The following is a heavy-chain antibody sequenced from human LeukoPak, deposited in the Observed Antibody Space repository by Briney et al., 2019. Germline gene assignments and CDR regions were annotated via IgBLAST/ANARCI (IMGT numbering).Heavy chain of an antibody. D-gene: IGHD6-19*01. CDR1: GYTFTSYD. CDR2: MNPNSGNT. V-gene: IGHV1-8*01. J-gene: IGHJ6*03. CDR3: ARAYSSGWSYYYYYMDV. Sequence: ASVKVSCKASGYTFTSYDINWVRQATGQGLEWMGWMNPNSGNTGYAQKFQGRVTMTRNTSISTAYMELSSLRSGDTAVYYCARAYSSGWSYYYYYMDVWGKGTTVAVSS.